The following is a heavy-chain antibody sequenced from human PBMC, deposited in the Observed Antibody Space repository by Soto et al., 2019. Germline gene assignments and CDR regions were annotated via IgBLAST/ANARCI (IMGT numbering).Heavy chain of an antibody. V-gene: IGHV1-2*04. CDR2: INPNSGGT. D-gene: IGHD2-2*01. Sequence: ASVKVSCKASGYTFTGYYMHWVRQAPGQGLEWMGWINPNSGGTNYAQKFQGWVTMTRDTSISTAYMELSRLRSDDTAVYYCARETFKRYCSSTSRQRGTNWFDPWGQGTLVTVSS. CDR3: ARETFKRYCSSTSRQRGTNWFDP. J-gene: IGHJ5*02. CDR1: GYTFTGYY.